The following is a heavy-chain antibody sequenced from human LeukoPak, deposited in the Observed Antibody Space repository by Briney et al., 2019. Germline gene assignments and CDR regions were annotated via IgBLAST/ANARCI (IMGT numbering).Heavy chain of an antibody. CDR1: GYTFTGYY. D-gene: IGHD5-18*01. CDR3: ARAFALGGAMVTSYWFDP. Sequence: ASVKVSCKASGYTFTGYYTHWVRQAPGQGLEWMGWINPNSGGTNYAQKFQGRVTMTRDTSISTAYRELSRLRSDDTAVYYCARAFALGGAMVTSYWFDPWGQGTLVTVSS. V-gene: IGHV1-2*02. CDR2: INPNSGGT. J-gene: IGHJ5*02.